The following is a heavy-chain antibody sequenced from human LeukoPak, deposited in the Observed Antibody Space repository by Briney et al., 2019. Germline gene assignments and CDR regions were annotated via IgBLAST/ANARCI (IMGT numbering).Heavy chain of an antibody. Sequence: GGSLRLSCAASGFSFSDYYMDWVRQAPGKGLEWVGRIRNKANHYTTEYAASAKGRFSISRDESKNSLYLQVNSLKTEDTAVYYCARLGRLQYGDYVAFDYWGQGTLVTVSS. CDR3: ARLGRLQYGDYVAFDY. V-gene: IGHV3-72*01. D-gene: IGHD4-17*01. CDR1: GFSFSDYY. J-gene: IGHJ4*02. CDR2: IRNKANHYTT.